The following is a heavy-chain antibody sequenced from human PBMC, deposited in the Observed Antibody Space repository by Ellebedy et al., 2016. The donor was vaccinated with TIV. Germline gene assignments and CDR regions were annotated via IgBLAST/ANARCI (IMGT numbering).Heavy chain of an antibody. Sequence: SETLSLXXIVSGGSISSMSSPWGWIRQAPGKGLEWIGNVFYSGDTSYNPSLKSRVSISVDTSKNQFSLKLSSVTAADTAVYYCARGHDVWRSYGASRWFDPWGQGTLVTVSP. J-gene: IGHJ5*02. CDR1: GGSISSMSSP. CDR3: ARGHDVWRSYGASRWFDP. V-gene: IGHV4-39*07. D-gene: IGHD3-16*01. CDR2: VFYSGDT.